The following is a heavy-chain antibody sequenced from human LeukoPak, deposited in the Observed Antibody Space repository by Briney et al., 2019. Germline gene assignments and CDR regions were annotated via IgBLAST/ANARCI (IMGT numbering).Heavy chain of an antibody. D-gene: IGHD3-16*01. V-gene: IGHV3-7*03. J-gene: IGHJ1*01. Sequence: QAGGSLRLSCAASGFMFSSNWMSWVRLAPGKGLEWVANIKEDGTETYYVDSVKGRFTISRDNSKNTLYLQMNSLRAEDTAVYYCARFGPLPNWGQGTLVTVSS. CDR2: IKEDGTET. CDR1: GFMFSSNW. CDR3: ARFGPLPN.